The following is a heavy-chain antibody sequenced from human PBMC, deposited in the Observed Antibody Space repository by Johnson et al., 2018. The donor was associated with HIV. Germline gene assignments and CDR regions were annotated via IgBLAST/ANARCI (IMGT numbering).Heavy chain of an antibody. CDR1: GFTFSDAW. CDR3: ARGISNWNYHDAFDL. J-gene: IGHJ3*01. CDR2: IYSGGST. V-gene: IGHV3-66*01. D-gene: IGHD1-7*01. Sequence: VQLVESGGGVVRPGGSLRLSCAASGFTFSDAWMSWVRQAPGKGLEWVSVIYSGGSTYYANSVKGRFIISRDNSKNTLYLQMNSLRAEDTAVYYCARGISNWNYHDAFDLWGQGTMVTVSS.